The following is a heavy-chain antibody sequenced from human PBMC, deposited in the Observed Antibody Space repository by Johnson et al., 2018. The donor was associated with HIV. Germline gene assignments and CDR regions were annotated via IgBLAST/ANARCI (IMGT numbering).Heavy chain of an antibody. CDR3: ARGIAAAARTLHAFDI. J-gene: IGHJ3*02. Sequence: QMQLVESGGGVVQPGRSLRLSCAASGFTFSSYAMHWVRQAPGKGLEWVAVISYDGSNKYYADSVKGRFTISRDNSKNTLNLQMNSLRAEDTAVYYCARGIAAAARTLHAFDIWGQGAVVTVPS. CDR1: GFTFSSYA. CDR2: ISYDGSNK. D-gene: IGHD6-13*01. V-gene: IGHV3-30*14.